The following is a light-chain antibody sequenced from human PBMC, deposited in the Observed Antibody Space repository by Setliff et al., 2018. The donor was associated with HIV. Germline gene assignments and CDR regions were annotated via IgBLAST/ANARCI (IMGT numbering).Light chain of an antibody. J-gene: IGLJ2*01. Sequence: LSQPPSVSVAPEETARIACWGDNIGRKSVHWYQRKPGQAPVVVIYYDSNRPSGIPERFSASNSGNTATLTISRVEAGDEADYYCQVWDSTSDHVVFGGGTKVTVL. CDR2: YDS. CDR1: NIGRKS. V-gene: IGLV3-21*04. CDR3: QVWDSTSDHVV.